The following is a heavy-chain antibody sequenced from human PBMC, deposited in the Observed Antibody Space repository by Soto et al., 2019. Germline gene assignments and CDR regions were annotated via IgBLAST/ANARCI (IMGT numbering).Heavy chain of an antibody. CDR3: ARDREQWLTRNPLDV. D-gene: IGHD3-22*01. V-gene: IGHV3-21*01. J-gene: IGHJ3*01. CDR1: GFTFPIYT. CDR2: ITSGGEYK. Sequence: EVQLVESGGGLVTPGGSLRLSCAASGFTFPIYTMNWVRQAPGKGLEWVASITSGGEYKYYTDSVRSRFSISRDNARNVVHLQMNILTAEDPATYFCARDREQWLTRNPLDVWGQGTMVTVSS.